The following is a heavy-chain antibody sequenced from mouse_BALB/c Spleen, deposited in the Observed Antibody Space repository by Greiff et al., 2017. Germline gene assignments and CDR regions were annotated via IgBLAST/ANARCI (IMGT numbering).Heavy chain of an antibody. J-gene: IGHJ3*01. V-gene: IGHV5-6*01. CDR1: GFTFSSYG. D-gene: IGHD1-1*01. Sequence: EVQRVESGGDLVKPGGSLKLSCAASGFTFSSYGMSWVRQTPDKRLEWVATISSGGSYTYYPDSVKGRFTISRDNAKNTLYLQMSSLKSEDTAMYYCARWGTTVVERAWFAYWGQGTLVSVSA. CDR3: ARWGTTVVERAWFAY. CDR2: ISSGGSYT.